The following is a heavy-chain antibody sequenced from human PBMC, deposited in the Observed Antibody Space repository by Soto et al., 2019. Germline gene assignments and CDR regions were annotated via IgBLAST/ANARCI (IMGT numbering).Heavy chain of an antibody. J-gene: IGHJ6*02. Sequence: QVQLVQSGADVKTPGASVRVSCKASGYTFTGYYVHWVREAPGQGLEWMGWINPETGGTSYAQKFQGRVTLARDTSINTAYPELSRLRFYDAAVYFCARERYQVISDGMDVWGQGTTVTVSS. CDR2: INPETGGT. V-gene: IGHV1-2*02. CDR3: ARERYQVISDGMDV. CDR1: GYTFTGYY. D-gene: IGHD2-2*01.